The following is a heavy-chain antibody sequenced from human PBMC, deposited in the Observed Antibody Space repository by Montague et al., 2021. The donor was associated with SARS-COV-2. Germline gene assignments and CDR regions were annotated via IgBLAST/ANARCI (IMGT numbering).Heavy chain of an antibody. CDR3: ARSQWHNWYFDL. CDR1: GGSINHY. CDR2: IYYDGSS. D-gene: IGHD2-8*01. Sequence: SETLPLTCTVSGGSINHYWSWIRQPPGKGLEWIGYIYYDGSSNYNPSLRSRVTISMQTSRNQVSLRLSSVTAADTALYYCARSQWHNWYFDLWGRGTLVTVSS. J-gene: IGHJ2*01. V-gene: IGHV4-59*11.